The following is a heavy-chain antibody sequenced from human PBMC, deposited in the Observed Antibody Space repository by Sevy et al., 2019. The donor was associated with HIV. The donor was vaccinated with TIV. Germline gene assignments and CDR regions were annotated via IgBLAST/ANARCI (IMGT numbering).Heavy chain of an antibody. V-gene: IGHV4-31*03. D-gene: IGHD4-4*01. CDR1: GGSISSGGYY. J-gene: IGHJ6*02. CDR3: ARVHSHDYSNTKYYYYYGMDV. CDR2: IYYSGST. Sequence: SETLSLTCTVSGGSISSGGYYWSWIRQHPGKGLEWIGYIYYSGSTYYNPSLKSRVTISVDTSKNQFSLKLSSVTAADTAVYYCARVHSHDYSNTKYYYYYGMDVWGQGTTVTVSS.